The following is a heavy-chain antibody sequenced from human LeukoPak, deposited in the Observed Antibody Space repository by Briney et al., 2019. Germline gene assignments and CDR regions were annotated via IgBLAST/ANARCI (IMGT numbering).Heavy chain of an antibody. Sequence: PSETLSLTCAVYGGSFSGYYWSWIRQPPGKGREWIGEINHSGSTNYNPSLKSRVTISVDTSKNQFSLKLASVTAADTAVYYCARGYTSSSEPFDYWGQGALVSVSS. CDR2: INHSGST. J-gene: IGHJ4*02. D-gene: IGHD6-6*01. CDR1: GGSFSGYY. V-gene: IGHV4-34*01. CDR3: ARGYTSSSEPFDY.